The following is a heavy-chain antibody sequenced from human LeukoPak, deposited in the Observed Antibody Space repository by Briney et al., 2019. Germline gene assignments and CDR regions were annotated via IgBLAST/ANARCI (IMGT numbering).Heavy chain of an antibody. J-gene: IGHJ6*02. CDR2: IYYSGST. Sequence: SETLSLTCTVSGVSISSSSYYWGWIRQPPGKGLEWLGYIYYSGSTNYNPSLKSRVTISVDTSKNQFSLKLSSVTAADTAVYYCASSLEGDTVYYGMDVWGQGTTVTVSS. CDR3: ASSLEGDTVYYGMDV. V-gene: IGHV4-61*05. D-gene: IGHD3-16*01. CDR1: GVSISSSSYY.